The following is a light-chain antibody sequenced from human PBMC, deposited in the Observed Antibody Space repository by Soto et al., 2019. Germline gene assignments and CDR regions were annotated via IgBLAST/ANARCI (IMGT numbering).Light chain of an antibody. CDR3: QQCDNWPRT. J-gene: IGKJ1*01. V-gene: IGKV3-15*01. Sequence: EIVLTQSPATLSVSPGERATLSCRASQSVGSNLAWYQQKPGQAPRLLIHGASTRATGIPARFSGSGSGTEFTLTISSLQSEDFVVYYCQQCDNWPRTFGQGTKVDIK. CDR1: QSVGSN. CDR2: GAS.